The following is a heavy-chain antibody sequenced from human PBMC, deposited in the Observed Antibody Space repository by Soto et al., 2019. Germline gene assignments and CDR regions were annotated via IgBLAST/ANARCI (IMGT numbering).Heavy chain of an antibody. CDR3: ARWYGGYCSSTSCSGYYYGMDV. CDR2: ISAYNGNT. CDR1: GYTFTSYG. V-gene: IGHV1-18*01. D-gene: IGHD2-2*01. J-gene: IGHJ6*02. Sequence: GASVKVSCKASGYTFTSYGISWVRQAPGQGLEWMGWISAYNGNTNYAQKLQGRVTMTTDTSTSTAYMELRSLRSDDTAVYYCARWYGGYCSSTSCSGYYYGMDVWGQGTTVTVSS.